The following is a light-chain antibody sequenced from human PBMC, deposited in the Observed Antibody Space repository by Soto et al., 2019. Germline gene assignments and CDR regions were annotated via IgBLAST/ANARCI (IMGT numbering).Light chain of an antibody. CDR1: QSVTNNY. J-gene: IGKJ2*01. V-gene: IGKV3-20*01. Sequence: EIVLTQSPGTLSLSPGERATLSCRASQSVTNNYLAWYQHKPGQAPRCLIYGAAIRSTGIPDRFSGSGSGTDFTPTISRLDPEDFAVYYCQHYGTSLTFGQGTKLEIK. CDR3: QHYGTSLT. CDR2: GAA.